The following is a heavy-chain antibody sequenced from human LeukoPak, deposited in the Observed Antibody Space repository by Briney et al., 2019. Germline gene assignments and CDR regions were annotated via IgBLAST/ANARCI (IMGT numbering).Heavy chain of an antibody. CDR1: GFTFSNYG. CDR3: AKGLWFGESPSDY. D-gene: IGHD3-10*01. CDR2: ISGSGGNT. J-gene: IGHJ4*02. Sequence: GGSLRLSCAASGFTFSNYGMSWVRQAPGKGLEWVSVISGSGGNTYYADSVKGRFTISRDNSKNTLYLQMNSLRAEDAALYYCAKGLWFGESPSDYWGQGTLVTVSS. V-gene: IGHV3-23*01.